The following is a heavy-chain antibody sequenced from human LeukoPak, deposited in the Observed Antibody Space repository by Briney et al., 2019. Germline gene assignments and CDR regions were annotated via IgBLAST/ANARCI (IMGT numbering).Heavy chain of an antibody. Sequence: GASVKLSCKVSGYTFTSYGISWVRQAPGQGREWMGWISAYNGNTNYAQKLQGRVTMTTDTSTSTAYMELRSLRSDDTAVYYCARYPQVVVAATGNWFDPWGQGTLVTVSS. CDR2: ISAYNGNT. J-gene: IGHJ5*02. D-gene: IGHD2-15*01. CDR1: GYTFTSYG. V-gene: IGHV1-18*01. CDR3: ARYPQVVVAATGNWFDP.